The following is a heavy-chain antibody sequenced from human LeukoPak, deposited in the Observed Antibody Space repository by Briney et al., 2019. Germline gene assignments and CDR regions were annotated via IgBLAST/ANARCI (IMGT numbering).Heavy chain of an antibody. V-gene: IGHV1-2*02. J-gene: IGHJ4*02. D-gene: IGHD6-13*01. CDR1: GYTFTGYY. Sequence: GASVKVSCKASGYTFTGYYMHWVRQAPGQGLEWMGWINPNSGGTNYAQKFQGRVTMTRDTSISTAYMELSRLRSDDTAVYYCARVRGVWYSSRPPYFDYWGQGTLVTVSS. CDR2: INPNSGGT. CDR3: ARVRGVWYSSRPPYFDY.